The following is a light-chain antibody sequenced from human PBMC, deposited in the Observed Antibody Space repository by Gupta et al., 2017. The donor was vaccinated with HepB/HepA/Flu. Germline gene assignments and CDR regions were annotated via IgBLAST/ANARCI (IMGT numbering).Light chain of an antibody. CDR2: RND. J-gene: IGLJ2*01. V-gene: IGLV1-47*01. CDR3: AVRDNSLRLVA. Sequence: QSVLTQPPSLSGTPGQSVTISCSGSSSNVGRSFLSWYQQFQGAAPQLLIDRNDQGPYAVTDRLSCSTPGYCESPVIRGLRSEDEENEYCAVRDNSLRLVAFGGGTQLTVL. CDR1: SSNVGRSF.